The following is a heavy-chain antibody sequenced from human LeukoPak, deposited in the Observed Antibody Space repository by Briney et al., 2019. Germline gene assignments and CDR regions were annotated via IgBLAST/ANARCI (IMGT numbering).Heavy chain of an antibody. V-gene: IGHV1-69*04. D-gene: IGHD2-2*01. CDR1: GGTFSSYA. CDR3: ARALGYCSSTSCYPAEHYYYGMDV. Sequence: GVSVKVSCKASGGTFSSYAISWVRQAPGQGLEWMGRIIPILGIANYAQKFQGRVTITADKSTSTAYMELSSLRSEDTAVYYCARALGYCSSTSCYPAEHYYYGMDVWGQGTTVTVSS. J-gene: IGHJ6*02. CDR2: IIPILGIA.